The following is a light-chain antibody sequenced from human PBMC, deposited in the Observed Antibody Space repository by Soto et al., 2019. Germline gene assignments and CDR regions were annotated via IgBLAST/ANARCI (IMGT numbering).Light chain of an antibody. CDR3: MQGTDWPLT. CDR1: QSLLFFNGITY. J-gene: IGKJ4*01. CDR2: EVS. V-gene: IGKV2-30*01. Sequence: EVVLSQPPLSLPVTVGQPATVSCRSSQSLLFFNGITYLTWFHQRPGQPPRRLISEVSNRDSGVPDRFSASGSGTDFTLEISRVEAEDVGLFYCMQGTDWPLTFGGGTRVEIK.